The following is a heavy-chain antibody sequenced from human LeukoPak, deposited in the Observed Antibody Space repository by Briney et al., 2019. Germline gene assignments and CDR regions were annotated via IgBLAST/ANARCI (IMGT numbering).Heavy chain of an antibody. J-gene: IGHJ3*02. Sequence: GGSLRLSCAASGFSASINYMSWVRQAPGKGLEWVSVIYSAGSGGSTYYADSVKGRFTISRDNSKNTLYLQMNSLRAGDTAVYYCARDRNYGGNSDAFDIWGQGTMVTVSS. CDR2: IYSAGSGGST. CDR1: GFSASINY. V-gene: IGHV3-53*01. D-gene: IGHD4-23*01. CDR3: ARDRNYGGNSDAFDI.